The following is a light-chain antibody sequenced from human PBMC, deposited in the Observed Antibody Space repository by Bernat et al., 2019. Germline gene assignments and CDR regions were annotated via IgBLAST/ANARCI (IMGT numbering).Light chain of an antibody. V-gene: IGLV2-14*03. Sequence: QSALTQPASVAGSPGQSITISCTGTRSDVGRYKYVSWYQQYPGKAPKLLIYDVSNRPSGVSSRFSGSKSGNTASLTISRLQAEDEADYYCSSFTPPDTYVFGTGTEVTVL. J-gene: IGLJ1*01. CDR1: RSDVGRYKY. CDR3: SSFTPPDTYV. CDR2: DVS.